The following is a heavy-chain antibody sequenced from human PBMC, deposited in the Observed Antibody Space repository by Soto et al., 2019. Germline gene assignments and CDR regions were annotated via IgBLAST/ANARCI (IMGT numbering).Heavy chain of an antibody. CDR3: GKDPRRFFDWLLGGPGEYHLDY. Sequence: EVQLLESGGGLVQPGGSLRLSCAASGFTFSSYAMSWVRQAPGKGLEWVSAISGSGGSTYYADSVKGRFTISRDNSKNPLYRQRTSLRAEDTAVNYCGKDPRRFFDWLLGGPGEYHLDYWGQEPWSPSPQ. CDR1: GFTFSSYA. J-gene: IGHJ4*01. V-gene: IGHV3-23*01. CDR2: ISGSGGST. D-gene: IGHD3-9*01.